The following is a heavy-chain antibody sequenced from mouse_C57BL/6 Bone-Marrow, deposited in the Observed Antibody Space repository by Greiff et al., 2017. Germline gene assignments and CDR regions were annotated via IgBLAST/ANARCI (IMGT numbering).Heavy chain of an antibody. J-gene: IGHJ1*03. CDR3: ARYDGYYLYWYFDV. CDR1: GYTFTSYW. CDR2: IYPGSGST. D-gene: IGHD2-3*01. V-gene: IGHV1-55*01. Sequence: QVQLQQPGAELVKPGASVKMSCKASGYTFTSYWITWVKQRPGQGLEWIGDIYPGSGSTNYNEKFTSKATLTVDTSSSTAYMQLSSLTSEDSAVYYCARYDGYYLYWYFDVWGTGTTVTVSS.